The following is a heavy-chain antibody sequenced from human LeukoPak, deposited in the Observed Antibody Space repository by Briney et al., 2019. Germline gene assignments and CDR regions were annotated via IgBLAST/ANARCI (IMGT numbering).Heavy chain of an antibody. Sequence: GGSLRLSCAASGFTFSSYSMNWVRQAPGKGLEWVSYISSSSSTIYYADSVKGRFTISRDNAKNSLYLQMNSLRAEDTAVYYCASHSSGWSIDYWGQGTLVTVSS. V-gene: IGHV3-48*01. J-gene: IGHJ4*02. D-gene: IGHD6-19*01. CDR3: ASHSSGWSIDY. CDR2: ISSSSSTI. CDR1: GFTFSSYS.